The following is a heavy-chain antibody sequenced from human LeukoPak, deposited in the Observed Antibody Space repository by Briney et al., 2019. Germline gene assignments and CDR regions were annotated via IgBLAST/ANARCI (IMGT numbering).Heavy chain of an antibody. Sequence: PGGSLRLSCAASGFTFSSYRMIWVRQAPGKGLERVSYISSSSSTIYYADSVKGRFTISRDNAKNSLYLQMNSLRAEDTAVYYCARDLRHTMTYYGDAFDIWGQGTMVTVSS. CDR3: ARDLRHTMTYYGDAFDI. J-gene: IGHJ3*02. CDR2: ISSSSSTI. V-gene: IGHV3-48*01. CDR1: GFTFSSYR. D-gene: IGHD3-16*01.